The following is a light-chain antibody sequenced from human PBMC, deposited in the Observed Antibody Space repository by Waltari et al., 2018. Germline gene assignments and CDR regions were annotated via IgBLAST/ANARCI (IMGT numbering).Light chain of an antibody. CDR3: QSYDSSLTGSWV. V-gene: IGLV1-40*01. J-gene: IGLJ3*02. CDR1: ASNIGAGLD. Sequence: QPVLPRPPSVSGAPGQRVTLSCTGSASNIGAGLDVHWYQQLPGTAPKLLVYGNSNRPSGVPDRFSASKSGTSASLAITGLQAEDEADYYCQSYDSSLTGSWVFGGGTKLTVL. CDR2: GNS.